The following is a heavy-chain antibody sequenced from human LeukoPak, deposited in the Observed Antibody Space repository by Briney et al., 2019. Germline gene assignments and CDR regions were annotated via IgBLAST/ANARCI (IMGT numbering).Heavy chain of an antibody. D-gene: IGHD3-16*02. CDR1: GGSISSGGYY. J-gene: IGHJ3*02. Sequence: SQTLSLTCTVSGGSISSGGYYWSWIRQHPGKGLEWNGYIYYSGSTYYNPSLKSRVTISVDTSKNQFSLKLSSVTAADTAVYYCARVPVTRPGAFDIWGQGTMVTVSS. CDR3: ARVPVTRPGAFDI. V-gene: IGHV4-31*03. CDR2: IYYSGST.